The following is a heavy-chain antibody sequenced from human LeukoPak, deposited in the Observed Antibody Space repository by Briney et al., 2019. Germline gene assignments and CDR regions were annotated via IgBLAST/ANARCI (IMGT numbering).Heavy chain of an antibody. CDR2: LHYSGIV. V-gene: IGHV4-39*01. D-gene: IGHD5-12*01. Sequence: KPSETLSLTCIVSGGSISSGSHYRGWIRQPPVKGLECIWCLHYSGIVYYNPSLTRWVTISVYTSKNQCSLCLSSVTAADTAVYYCARYPYRDSGVWQAFDYWGQGTLVTVSS. J-gene: IGHJ4*02. CDR3: ARYPYRDSGVWQAFDY. CDR1: GGSISSGSHY.